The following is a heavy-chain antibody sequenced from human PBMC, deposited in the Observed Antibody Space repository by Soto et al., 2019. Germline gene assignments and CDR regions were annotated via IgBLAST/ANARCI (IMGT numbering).Heavy chain of an antibody. CDR3: AREAGSIYGSPES. D-gene: IGHD5-18*01. CDR2: ISGSGGTT. CDR1: GFAFKDYG. J-gene: IGHJ5*02. V-gene: IGHV3-23*01. Sequence: EVQLLESGGGLVQPGGSLRVSCAASGFAFKDYGMTWVRQAPGTGLEWVSSISGSGGTTYYADSVKGRFTISRDNSKNTTHLQMRSLRDEDTAVYYCAREAGSIYGSPESWGQGTLVIVSS.